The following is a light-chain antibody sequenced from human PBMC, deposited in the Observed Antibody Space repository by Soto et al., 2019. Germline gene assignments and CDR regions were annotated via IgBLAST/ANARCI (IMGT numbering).Light chain of an antibody. CDR3: LQHNNYPPT. CDR2: AAS. CDR1: QDIRID. Sequence: EIQMTQSPSSLSASVGDRVTITCRASQDIRIDLGWFQQKPGKAPKRLIYAASSLQSGVPSRFSGSGSGTEFTLTISSLQPEDFATYYWLQHNNYPPTFGQGTKVEI. J-gene: IGKJ1*01. V-gene: IGKV1-17*01.